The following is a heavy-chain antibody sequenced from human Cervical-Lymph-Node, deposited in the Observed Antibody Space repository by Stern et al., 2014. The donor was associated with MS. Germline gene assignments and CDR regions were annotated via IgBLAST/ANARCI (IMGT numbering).Heavy chain of an antibody. Sequence: EVQLLESGGGLVKPGGSLRLSCAASGFTFSSYGMNWVRQAPGKGLEWVSSIGTSGIYISYADSVKGRFTISRDYAKNSLYLHINSLRAEDTAVYFCARGTYFDYWGQGTLVTVSS. CDR3: ARGTYFDY. J-gene: IGHJ4*02. D-gene: IGHD3-16*01. CDR1: GFTFSSYG. V-gene: IGHV3-21*06. CDR2: IGTSGIYI.